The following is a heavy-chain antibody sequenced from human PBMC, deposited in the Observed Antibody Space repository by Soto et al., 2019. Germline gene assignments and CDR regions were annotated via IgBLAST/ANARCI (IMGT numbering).Heavy chain of an antibody. CDR1: GDSISSSSCY. Sequence: PSATLSLTCPFRGDSISSSSCYWGWIRQPPGKGLEWIGSIYYSGSTYYNPSLKSRVTISVDTSKNQFSLKLSSVTAADTAVYYCAKGGSGSYSNAFDIWGQGTMVT. CDR2: IYYSGST. D-gene: IGHD3-10*01. CDR3: AKGGSGSYSNAFDI. J-gene: IGHJ3*02. V-gene: IGHV4-39*01.